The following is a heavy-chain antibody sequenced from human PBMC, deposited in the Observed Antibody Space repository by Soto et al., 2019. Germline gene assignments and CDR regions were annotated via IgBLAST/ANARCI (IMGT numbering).Heavy chain of an antibody. CDR1: GGSISSSSYY. D-gene: IGHD3-9*01. CDR3: ARHLGVSQGYFDWLSPFDY. Sequence: QLQLQESGPGLVKPSETLSLTCTVSGGSISSSSYYWGWIRQPPGKGLEWIGSIYYSGSTYYNPSLKSRVTISVDTSKNQFSLKLSSVTAADTAVYYCARHLGVSQGYFDWLSPFDYWGQGTLVTVSS. J-gene: IGHJ4*02. V-gene: IGHV4-39*01. CDR2: IYYSGST.